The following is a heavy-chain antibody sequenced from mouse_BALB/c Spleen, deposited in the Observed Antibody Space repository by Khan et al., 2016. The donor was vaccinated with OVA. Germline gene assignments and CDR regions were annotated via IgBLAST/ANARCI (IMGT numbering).Heavy chain of an antibody. D-gene: IGHD6-2*01. Sequence: VQLQESGPGLVAPSQSLSITCTVYGYSLTRYGVHWVRQPPGKGLEWLGLIWAGGSTNYNWALMSRLSISIDNSKSLVFLRMNSLHTYDTALYYCARSKYLASYWGQVTTLTVSA. CDR1: GYSLTRYG. CDR3: ARSKYLASY. J-gene: IGHJ2*01. CDR2: IWAGGST. V-gene: IGHV2-9*02.